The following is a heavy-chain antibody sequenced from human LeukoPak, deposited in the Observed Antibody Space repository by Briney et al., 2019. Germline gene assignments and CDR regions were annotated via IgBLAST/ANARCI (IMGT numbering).Heavy chain of an antibody. V-gene: IGHV3-74*01. D-gene: IGHD6-19*01. CDR3: ASSQQWLVLQH. CDR2: ITSDGSGA. CDR1: GFTFINYW. J-gene: IGHJ1*01. Sequence: PGGSLRLSCAASGFTFINYWMHWVRQAPGKGLVWVSRITSDGSGANYADSVKGRFTISRDNDENTLYLQMNSLRVEDTAVYYCASSQQWLVLQHWGQGSLVTVSS.